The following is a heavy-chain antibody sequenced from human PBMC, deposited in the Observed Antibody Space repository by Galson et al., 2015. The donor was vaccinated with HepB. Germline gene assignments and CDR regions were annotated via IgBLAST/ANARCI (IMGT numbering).Heavy chain of an antibody. CDR3: ARGTTRQQWLFSY. CDR2: IIPIFGTA. D-gene: IGHD3-22*01. CDR1: GGTFSSYA. Sequence: SVKVSCKASGGTFSSYAISWVRQAPGQGLEWMGGIIPIFGTANYAQKFQGRVTITADESTSTAYMELSSLRSEDTAVYYCARGTTRQQWLFSYWGQGTLVTVSS. J-gene: IGHJ4*02. V-gene: IGHV1-69*13.